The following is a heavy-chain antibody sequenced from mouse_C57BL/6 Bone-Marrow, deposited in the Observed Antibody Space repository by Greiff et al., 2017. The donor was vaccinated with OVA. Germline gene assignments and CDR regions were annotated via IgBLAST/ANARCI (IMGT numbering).Heavy chain of an antibody. CDR3: ASPYGYDEAWFAY. V-gene: IGHV1-55*01. Sequence: VQLQQPGAELVKPGASVKMSCKASGYTFTSYWITWVKQRPGQGLEWIGDIYPGSGSTNYNEKFKSKATLTGDTSSSTAYMQLSSLTSEDSAVYYCASPYGYDEAWFAYWGQGTLVTVSA. D-gene: IGHD2-2*01. J-gene: IGHJ3*01. CDR2: IYPGSGST. CDR1: GYTFTSYW.